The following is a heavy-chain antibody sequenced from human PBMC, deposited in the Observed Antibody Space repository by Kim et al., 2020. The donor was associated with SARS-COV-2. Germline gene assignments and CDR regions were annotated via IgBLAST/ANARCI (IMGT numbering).Heavy chain of an antibody. CDR2: IYYSGST. J-gene: IGHJ4*02. CDR1: GGSISSSSYY. V-gene: IGHV4-39*01. CDR3: DGVPPGHLNDY. D-gene: IGHD4-17*01. Sequence: SETLSLTCTVSGGSISSSSYYWGWIRQPPGKGLEWIGSIYYSGSTYYNPSLKSRVTISVDTSKNQFSLKLSSVTAADTAVYYCDGVPPGHLNDYWGQGTLVTVSS.